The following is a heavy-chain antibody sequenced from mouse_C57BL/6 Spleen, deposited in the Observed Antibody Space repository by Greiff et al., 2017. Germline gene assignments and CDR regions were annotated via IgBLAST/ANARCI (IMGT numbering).Heavy chain of an antibody. Sequence: EVKVEASGPGLVKPSQSLSLTCSVTGYSITSGYYWNWLRQFPGNKLEWMGYISYDGSNNYNPSLKNRISITRDTSKNPFFLKLNSVTTEDTATYYCARGVGSWFAYWGQGTLVTVSA. J-gene: IGHJ3*01. D-gene: IGHD3-1*01. CDR2: ISYDGSN. CDR3: ARGVGSWFAY. CDR1: GYSITSGYY. V-gene: IGHV3-6*01.